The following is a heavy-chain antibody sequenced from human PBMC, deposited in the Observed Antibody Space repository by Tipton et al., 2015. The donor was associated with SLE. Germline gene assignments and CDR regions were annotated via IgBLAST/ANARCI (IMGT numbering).Heavy chain of an antibody. D-gene: IGHD3-10*01. Sequence: TLSLTCTVSGGSISSSNYYWGWIRQPPGKGLEWIGSIYYSGSTYYKPSLKSRVTVSVDTSKNQFSLKLSSVTAADTAVYYCASGDLPFDYWGQGTLVTVSS. CDR3: ASGDLPFDY. V-gene: IGHV4-39*07. CDR1: GGSISSSNYY. CDR2: IYYSGST. J-gene: IGHJ4*02.